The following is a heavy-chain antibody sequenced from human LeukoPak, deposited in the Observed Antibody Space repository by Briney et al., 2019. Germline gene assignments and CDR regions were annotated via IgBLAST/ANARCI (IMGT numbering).Heavy chain of an antibody. Sequence: SEALSLTCTVSGGSISSSSYYWGWIRQPPGKGLEWIGSIYYSGSTYYNPSLKSRVTISVDTSKNQFSLKLSSVTAADTAVYYCARVAATPYNWFDPWGQGTLVTVSS. CDR2: IYYSGST. CDR3: ARVAATPYNWFDP. J-gene: IGHJ5*02. CDR1: GGSISSSSYY. D-gene: IGHD2-15*01. V-gene: IGHV4-39*01.